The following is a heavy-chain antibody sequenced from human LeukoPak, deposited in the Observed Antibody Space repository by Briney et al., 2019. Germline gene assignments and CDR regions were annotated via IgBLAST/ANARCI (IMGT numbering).Heavy chain of an antibody. J-gene: IGHJ5*02. V-gene: IGHV4-34*01. D-gene: IGHD2-2*01. CDR2: INHSGST. CDR1: GGSFSGYY. Sequence: SETLSLTRAVYGGSFSGYYWSWIRQPPGKGLEWIGEINHSGSTNYNPSLKSRVTISVDTSKNQFSLKLSSVTAADTAVYYCARIGYCSSTSCYRWFDPWGQGTLVTVSS. CDR3: ARIGYCSSTSCYRWFDP.